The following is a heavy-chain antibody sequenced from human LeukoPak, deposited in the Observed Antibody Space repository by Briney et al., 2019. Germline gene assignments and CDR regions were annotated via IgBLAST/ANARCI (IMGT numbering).Heavy chain of an antibody. Sequence: PSETLSLTCTVSGYSISSGYYWGWIRQPPGKGLEWIGSIHHSGSTNYSPSLKSRVTISLDTSRNQFSLKLNSVTAADTAVYYCAKSNGYGLVDIWGQGTMVTVSS. CDR1: GYSISSGYY. CDR3: AKSNGYGLVDI. V-gene: IGHV4-38-2*02. D-gene: IGHD3-10*01. J-gene: IGHJ3*02. CDR2: IHHSGST.